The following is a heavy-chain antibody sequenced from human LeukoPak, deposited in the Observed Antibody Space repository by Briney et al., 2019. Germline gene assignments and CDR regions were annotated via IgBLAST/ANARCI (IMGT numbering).Heavy chain of an antibody. CDR1: GGSISSGSYY. CDR2: IYHSGST. J-gene: IGHJ3*02. CDR3: ARDEYGGNNAFDI. Sequence: SETLSLTCTVSGGSISSGSYYWSWIRQPPGKGLEWIGYIYHSGSTYYNPSLKSRVTISVDRSKNQFSLKLSSVTAADTAVYYCARDEYGGNNAFDIWGQGTMVTVSS. V-gene: IGHV4-30-2*01. D-gene: IGHD4-23*01.